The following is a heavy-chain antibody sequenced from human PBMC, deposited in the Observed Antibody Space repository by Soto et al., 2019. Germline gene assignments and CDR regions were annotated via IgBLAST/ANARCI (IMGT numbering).Heavy chain of an antibody. D-gene: IGHD6-13*01. Sequence: ASVKVSCKASGYTFTGYYMHWVRQAPGQGLEWMAWINAGNGNTKYSQKFQGRVTITRDTSASTAYMELSRLTFDDTAVYYCGREYISSWFDYWGQGTLVTVSS. CDR2: INAGNGNT. V-gene: IGHV1-3*01. CDR1: GYTFTGYY. CDR3: GREYISSWFDY. J-gene: IGHJ4*02.